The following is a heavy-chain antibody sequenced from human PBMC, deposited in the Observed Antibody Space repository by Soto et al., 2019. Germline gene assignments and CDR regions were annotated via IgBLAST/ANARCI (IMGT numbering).Heavy chain of an antibody. D-gene: IGHD3-10*01. Sequence: SLRLSCAASGFTFDDYAMHWVRQAPGKGLEWVSGISWNSGSIDYADSVKGRFTISRDNAKNSLYLQMNSLRAEDTALYYCAKDSLSAPYYMDVWGKGTTVTVSS. V-gene: IGHV3-9*01. CDR1: GFTFDDYA. J-gene: IGHJ6*03. CDR3: AKDSLSAPYYMDV. CDR2: ISWNSGSI.